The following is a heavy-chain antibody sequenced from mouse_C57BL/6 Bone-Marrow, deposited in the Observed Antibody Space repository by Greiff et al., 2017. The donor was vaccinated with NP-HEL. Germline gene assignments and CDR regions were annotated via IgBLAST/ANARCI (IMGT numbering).Heavy chain of an antibody. J-gene: IGHJ4*01. Sequence: QVQLQQPGAELVRPGTSVKLSCKASGYTFTSYWMHWVKQRPGQGLEWIGVIDPSDSYTNYNQKFKGKATLTVDKSSGTAYMELRSLTSEDSAVYYCARAPYYDYDGAMDYWGQGTSVTVSS. CDR2: IDPSDSYT. V-gene: IGHV1-59*01. D-gene: IGHD2-4*01. CDR1: GYTFTSYW. CDR3: ARAPYYDYDGAMDY.